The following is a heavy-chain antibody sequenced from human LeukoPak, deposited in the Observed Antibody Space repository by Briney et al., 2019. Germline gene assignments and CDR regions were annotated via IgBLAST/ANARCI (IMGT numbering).Heavy chain of an antibody. V-gene: IGHV3-21*01. CDR1: GFTFSSYS. Sequence: PGGSLRLSCAASGFTFSSYSMNWVRQAPGKGLEWVSSISSSSSYIYYADSVKGRFTVSRDNAKNSLYLQMNSLRAEDTAVYYCARDWAYDTPAYYFDYWGQGTLVTVSS. D-gene: IGHD3-22*01. J-gene: IGHJ4*02. CDR3: ARDWAYDTPAYYFDY. CDR2: ISSSSSYI.